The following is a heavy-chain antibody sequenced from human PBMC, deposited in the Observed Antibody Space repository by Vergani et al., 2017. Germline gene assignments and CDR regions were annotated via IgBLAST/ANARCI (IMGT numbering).Heavy chain of an antibody. CDR2: ISYDGSNK. CDR3: AGAGSSSTSCKRYFDY. D-gene: IGHD2-2*01. Sequence: QVQLVESGGGVVQPGRSLRLSCAASGFTFSSYAMHWVRQAPGKGLEWVAVISYDGSNKYYADSVKGRFTISRDNSKNTLYLQMNSLRAEDTAVYYCAGAGSSSTSCKRYFDYWGQGTLVTVSS. CDR1: GFTFSSYA. J-gene: IGHJ4*02. V-gene: IGHV3-30-3*01.